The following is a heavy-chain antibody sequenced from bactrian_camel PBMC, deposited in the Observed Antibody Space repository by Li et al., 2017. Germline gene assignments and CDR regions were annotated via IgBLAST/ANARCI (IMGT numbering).Heavy chain of an antibody. CDR1: GFAAIVYYRR. J-gene: IGHJ4*01. V-gene: IGHV3S53*01. CDR2: ITSDMST. D-gene: IGHD6*01. CDR3: AADVPPCTIVANGNFFTAYPY. Sequence: QVQLVESGGGSVQAGRSLRLSCVSDGFAAIVYYRRYCLAWFRQAPGKEREGVAYITSDMSTTYTDSVQGRFAISRDTTKNTVYLQLNSLKPEDTAMYYCAADVPPCTIVANGNFFTAYPYWGQGTQVTVS.